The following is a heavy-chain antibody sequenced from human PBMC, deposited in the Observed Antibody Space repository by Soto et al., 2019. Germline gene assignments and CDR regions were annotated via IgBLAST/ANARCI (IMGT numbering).Heavy chain of an antibody. D-gene: IGHD2-2*01. J-gene: IGHJ6*02. V-gene: IGHV1-69*13. CDR2: IIPIFGTA. CDR1: GGTFSSYA. Sequence: SVKVSCKASGGTFSSYAISWVRQAPGQGLEWMGGIIPIFGTANYAQKFQGRVTITADESTSTAYMELSSLRSEDTAVYYCARHDCISTSCYYYYYCGMDVWGQGTTVTVSS. CDR3: ARHDCISTSCYYYYYCGMDV.